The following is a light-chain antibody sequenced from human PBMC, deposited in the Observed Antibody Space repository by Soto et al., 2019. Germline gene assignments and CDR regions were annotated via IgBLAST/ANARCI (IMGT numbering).Light chain of an antibody. CDR3: AAWDDSLSGYV. CDR1: PSNIGSNT. V-gene: IGLV1-44*01. J-gene: IGLJ1*01. CDR2: SNN. Sequence: QSVLTQPPSASGPPGRRVPFLFLGRPSNIGSNTVNWYQQLPGTAPKLLIYSNNQRPSGVPDRFSGSKSGTSASLAISGLQSEDEADYYCAAWDDSLSGYVFGTGTKVTVL.